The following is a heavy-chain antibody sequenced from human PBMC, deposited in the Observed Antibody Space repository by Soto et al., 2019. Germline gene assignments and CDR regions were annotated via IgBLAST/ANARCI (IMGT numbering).Heavy chain of an antibody. CDR2: IYYSGST. CDR3: ARHAGMATIKNWFDP. V-gene: IGHV4-39*01. Sequence: QLQLQESGPGLVKPSETLSLTCTVSGGSISSSSYYWGWIRQPPGKGLEWIGSIYYSGSTYYNPSLKSRVTISVDTSKNQFSLKLSSVTAADTAVYYCARHAGMATIKNWFDPWGQGTLVTVSS. CDR1: GGSISSSSYY. D-gene: IGHD5-12*01. J-gene: IGHJ5*02.